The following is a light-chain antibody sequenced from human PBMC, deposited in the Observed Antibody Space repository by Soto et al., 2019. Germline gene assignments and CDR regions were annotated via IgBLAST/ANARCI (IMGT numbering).Light chain of an antibody. CDR2: DVS. V-gene: IGLV2-14*03. CDR3: SSYTSSNTYV. Sequence: QSALTQPASVSGSPGQSITISCTGTISDVSGYNFVSWYQQYPGKAPKLMIYDVSNRPSGVSNRFSRSNFATTASLTISGLQAEDADDYYCSSYTSSNTYVFGAGTKVTVL. CDR1: ISDVSGYNF. J-gene: IGLJ1*01.